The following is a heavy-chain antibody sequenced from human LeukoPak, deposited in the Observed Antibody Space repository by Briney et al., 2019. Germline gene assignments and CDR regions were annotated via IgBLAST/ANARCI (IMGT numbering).Heavy chain of an antibody. Sequence: GESLKISCKGSGYSFTTYWIAWVRQMPGKGLECMGIIYPGDSDTTYSPSFQGQVTISAARSISTAYLQWSSLKASDTAMYYCARLRGGDGYNTYYFDYWGQGTLVTVSS. J-gene: IGHJ4*02. V-gene: IGHV5-51*01. CDR2: IYPGDSDT. CDR1: GYSFTTYW. D-gene: IGHD5-24*01. CDR3: ARLRGGDGYNTYYFDY.